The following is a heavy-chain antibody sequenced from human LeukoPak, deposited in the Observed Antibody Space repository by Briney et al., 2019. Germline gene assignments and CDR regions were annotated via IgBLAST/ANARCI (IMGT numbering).Heavy chain of an antibody. CDR3: ARGYCTNGVCYFSS. CDR2: INSDGRDT. Sequence: GGSLRLSCAASGFTFSGYWMHWGRQAPGKGLVWVSRINSDGRDTKYADSVKGRFTISRDNAKNTLYLQMNSLRAEDTAVYYCARGYCTNGVCYFSSWGQGTLVTVSS. V-gene: IGHV3-74*03. J-gene: IGHJ5*02. CDR1: GFTFSGYW. D-gene: IGHD2-8*01.